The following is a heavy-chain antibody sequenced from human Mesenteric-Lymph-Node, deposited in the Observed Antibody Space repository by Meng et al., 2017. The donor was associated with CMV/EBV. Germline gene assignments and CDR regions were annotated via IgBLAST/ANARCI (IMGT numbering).Heavy chain of an antibody. J-gene: IGHJ6*02. CDR2: IKCDGSEK. CDR1: GFTFSSSW. V-gene: IGHV3-52*01. D-gene: IGHD2-2*01. CDR3: VRGRCSSTSCYLDYYYGMDV. Sequence: GGSLRLSCAASGFTFSSSWMHWVCQAPGKGLEWVADIKCDGSEKYYVDSVKGRLTISRDNAKNSLYLQVNSLRAEDMTVYYFVRGRCSSTSCYLDYYYGMDVWGQGTTVTVSS.